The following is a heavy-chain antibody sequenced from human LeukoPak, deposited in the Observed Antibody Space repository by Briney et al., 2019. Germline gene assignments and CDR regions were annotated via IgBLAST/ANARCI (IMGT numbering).Heavy chain of an antibody. Sequence: SETLSLTCTVSGDSISSGSYFWSWIRQPAGKGLEWIGRIYTSGSVAYNPSLKRRVTISIDTSKNQFSLKLSSVTATDTAVYYCARDRGSSWTVDYWGQGTLVTVSS. CDR3: ARDRGSSWTVDY. CDR1: GDSISSGSYF. CDR2: IYTSGSV. D-gene: IGHD6-13*01. J-gene: IGHJ4*02. V-gene: IGHV4-61*02.